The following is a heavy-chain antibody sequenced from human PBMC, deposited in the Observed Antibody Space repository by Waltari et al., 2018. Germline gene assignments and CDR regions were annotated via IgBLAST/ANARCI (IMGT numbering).Heavy chain of an antibody. Sequence: QVQLQESGPGLVKPSPTLSLTCTVSGGSISSGDYYWSLIPPPPGKGLEWIGYIYYSGSTYYNPSLKSRVTISVDTSKNQFSLKLSSVTAADTAVYYCARGQGIAAAGTPLDYWGQGTLVTVSS. V-gene: IGHV4-30-4*08. J-gene: IGHJ4*02. CDR2: IYYSGST. CDR3: ARGQGIAAAGTPLDY. CDR1: GGSISSGDYY. D-gene: IGHD6-13*01.